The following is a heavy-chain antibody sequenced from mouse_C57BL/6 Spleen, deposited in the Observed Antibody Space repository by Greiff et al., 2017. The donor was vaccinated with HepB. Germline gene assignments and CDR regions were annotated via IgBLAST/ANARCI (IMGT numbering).Heavy chain of an antibody. CDR2: IDPANGNT. D-gene: IGHD1-1*01. J-gene: IGHJ2*01. CDR3: ARFITTVNPFDY. V-gene: IGHV14-3*01. Sequence: EVKLMESVAELVRPGASVKLSCTASGFNIKNTYMHWVKQRPEQGLEWIGRIDPANGNTKYAPKFQGTATITADTSSNTAYLQLSSLTSEDTAIYYCARFITTVNPFDYWGQGTTLTVSS. CDR1: GFNIKNTY.